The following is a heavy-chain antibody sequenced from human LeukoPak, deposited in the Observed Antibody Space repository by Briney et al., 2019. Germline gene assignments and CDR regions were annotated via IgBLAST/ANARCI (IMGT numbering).Heavy chain of an antibody. CDR1: GYTFTRYG. V-gene: IGHV1-18*01. CDR3: ARDFFHGHCAGLSCFLLDY. CDR2: ISANNGDT. Sequence: GASVKVSCKASGYTFTRYGISWVRQAPGQGLEWMGWISANNGDTNSEQKFQGRVTMTTDTSTSTAYMELRSLRSEDTAVYYCARDFFHGHCAGLSCFLLDYWGQGSLVTVSS. D-gene: IGHD2-15*01. J-gene: IGHJ4*02.